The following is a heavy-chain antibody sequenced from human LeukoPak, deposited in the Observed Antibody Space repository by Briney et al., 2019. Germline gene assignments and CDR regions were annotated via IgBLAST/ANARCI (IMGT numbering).Heavy chain of an antibody. D-gene: IGHD2-15*01. Sequence: SETLSLTCAVYGGSLSDYYWSWIRQPPGKGLEWIGEINHSGSTNYNPSLNSRVTISVDTSKNQFSLRLSSVTAADTAVYYCARESVIAAAPFDYWGQGTLVTVSS. J-gene: IGHJ4*02. CDR2: INHSGST. V-gene: IGHV4-34*01. CDR1: GGSLSDYY. CDR3: ARESVIAAAPFDY.